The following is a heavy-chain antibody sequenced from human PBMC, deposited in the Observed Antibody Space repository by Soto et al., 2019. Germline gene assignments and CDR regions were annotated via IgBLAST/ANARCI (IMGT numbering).Heavy chain of an antibody. CDR3: ATERSESGGQDEHL. Sequence: SETGSLTCTVSNDSISSGPYYWAWIRQPPGRGLEWIGSLAYLVTTDYNPSLKSRVTISKDASKNHFSLKLTSMTAADTAVYYCATERSESGGQDEHLCGQANLST. J-gene: IGHJ5*02. V-gene: IGHV4-39*02. CDR1: NDSISSGPYY. D-gene: IGHD1-26*01. CDR2: LAYLVTT.